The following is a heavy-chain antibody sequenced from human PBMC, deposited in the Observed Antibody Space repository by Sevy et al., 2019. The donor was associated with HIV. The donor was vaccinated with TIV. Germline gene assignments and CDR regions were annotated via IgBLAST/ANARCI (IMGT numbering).Heavy chain of an antibody. D-gene: IGHD3-22*01. Sequence: GGSLRLSCGASGFTFSSYAMSWVRQAPGKGLEWVSTVSDSGGATYYADSVKGRFTISRDNSKNTLFLQMSSLRAEDAATYFCARNDYYDTNGGTGNFDYWGQGTLVTVSS. CDR1: GFTFSSYA. J-gene: IGHJ4*02. V-gene: IGHV3-23*01. CDR2: VSDSGGAT. CDR3: ARNDYYDTNGGTGNFDY.